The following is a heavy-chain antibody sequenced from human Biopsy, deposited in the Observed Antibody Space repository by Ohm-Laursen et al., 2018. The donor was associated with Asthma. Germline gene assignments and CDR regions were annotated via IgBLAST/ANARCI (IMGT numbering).Heavy chain of an antibody. V-gene: IGHV3-9*01. CDR3: ARDGTDMNEAMPKDY. CDR2: ISWNSCSI. CDR1: GFTFDDYA. J-gene: IGHJ4*02. Sequence: SLRLSCAASGFTFDDYAMHWVRQAPGKGLEWVSGISWNSCSIGYADSVKGRFTISRDNAKNSLYLQMNSLRAEDTAVYYCARDGTDMNEAMPKDYWGQGTLVTVSS. D-gene: IGHD2-2*01.